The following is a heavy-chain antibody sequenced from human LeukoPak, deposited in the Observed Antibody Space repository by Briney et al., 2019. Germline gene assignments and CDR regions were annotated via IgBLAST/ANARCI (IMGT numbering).Heavy chain of an antibody. D-gene: IGHD6-13*01. V-gene: IGHV5-10-1*01. CDR1: GYGFTSYW. CDR2: IDPSDSYT. Sequence: GEVLHIYCKGSGYGFTSYWISWVRPMPGKGLEWMGRIDPSDSYTNYSPSFQGHVTISADKSISTAYLQWSSLKASDTAMYYCAGSTYSSGWYLWGQGTLVTVSS. CDR3: AGSTYSSGWYL. J-gene: IGHJ4*02.